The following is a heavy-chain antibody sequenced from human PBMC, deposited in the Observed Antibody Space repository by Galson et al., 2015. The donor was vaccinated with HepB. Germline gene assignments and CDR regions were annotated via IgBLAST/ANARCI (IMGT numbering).Heavy chain of an antibody. V-gene: IGHV3-48*02. CDR1: GFSFNRYS. J-gene: IGHJ4*02. D-gene: IGHD1-26*01. CDR3: ARDELRGHSPFSEY. Sequence: SLRLSCAASGFSFNRYSMNWVRQAPGKGLEWVSYINVGSSTMYYAESVKGRFTISRDNARNSLYLQMNSLRDEDTAVYYCARDELRGHSPFSEYWGQGTLVAVSS. CDR2: INVGSSTM.